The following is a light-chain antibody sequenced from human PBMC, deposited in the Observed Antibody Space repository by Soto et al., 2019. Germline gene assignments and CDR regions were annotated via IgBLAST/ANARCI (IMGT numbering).Light chain of an antibody. CDR3: CSYAGGSTLV. CDR1: KLGDKY. J-gene: IGLJ2*01. Sequence: SYELTQPPSVSVSPGQTASITCSGDKLGDKYACWYQQKPGQSPVLVIYQDSKRPSGIPERFSGSNSGNTASLTISGLQAEDEADYYCCSYAGGSTLVFGGGTKLTVL. V-gene: IGLV3-1*01. CDR2: QDS.